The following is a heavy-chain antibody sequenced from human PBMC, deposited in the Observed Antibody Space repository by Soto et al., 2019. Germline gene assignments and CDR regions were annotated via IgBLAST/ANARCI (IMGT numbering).Heavy chain of an antibody. CDR1: GFTFSSYA. CDR3: AKRRGAGWHFDY. J-gene: IGHJ4*02. CDR2: VSIGGST. Sequence: DVQLLEPGGGLVQPEGSLRLSCAASGFTFSSYAMGWVRQGPGKGLEWVAVVSIGGSTHYADSVRGRFTISRDNSKNTLALQMNSLTAEDTAVYFCAKRRGAGWHFDYWVQGAVVTVSS. D-gene: IGHD2-15*01. V-gene: IGHV3-23*01.